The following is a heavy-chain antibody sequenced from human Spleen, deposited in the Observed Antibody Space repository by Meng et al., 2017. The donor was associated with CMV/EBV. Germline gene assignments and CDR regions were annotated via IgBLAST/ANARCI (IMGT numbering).Heavy chain of an antibody. Sequence: ASVKVSCKASGYTFTGYYMHWVRQAPGQGLEWMGWINPNSGGTNYAQMFQGRVTMTRDTSISTAYMELSRLRSDDTAVYYCANSEYSNYVPYYWGQGTLVTVSS. J-gene: IGHJ4*02. D-gene: IGHD4-11*01. CDR2: INPNSGGT. CDR3: ANSEYSNYVPYY. CDR1: GYTFTGYY. V-gene: IGHV1-2*02.